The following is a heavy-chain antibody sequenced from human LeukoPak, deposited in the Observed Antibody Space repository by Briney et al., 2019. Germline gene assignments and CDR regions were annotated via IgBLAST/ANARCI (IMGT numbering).Heavy chain of an antibody. J-gene: IGHJ5*02. Sequence: ASVKVSCKASGYTFTSYGIRWVRQAPGQGLEWMGWISAYNGNTNYAQKLQGRVTMTTDTSTSTAYMELRSLRSNDTAVYYCARYVASTVIYYPGWFDPWGQGTLVTVSS. V-gene: IGHV1-18*01. CDR2: ISAYNGNT. CDR1: GYTFTSYG. D-gene: IGHD4-17*01. CDR3: ARYVASTVIYYPGWFDP.